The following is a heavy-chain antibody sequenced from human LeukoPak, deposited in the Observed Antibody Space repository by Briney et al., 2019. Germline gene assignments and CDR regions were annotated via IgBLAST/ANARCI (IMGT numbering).Heavy chain of an antibody. CDR2: IKEDGSEK. J-gene: IGHJ3*02. Sequence: GGSLRLSCAASGFTFSRYWMTWVRQAPGKGLEWVANIKEDGSEKYHVDSVKGRFTISRDNAKKSLYLQMNSLRVEETAVYYCARYYYDDSGYSEDAFDIWGQGTMVTVSS. D-gene: IGHD3-22*01. CDR3: ARYYYDDSGYSEDAFDI. CDR1: GFTFSRYW. V-gene: IGHV3-7*01.